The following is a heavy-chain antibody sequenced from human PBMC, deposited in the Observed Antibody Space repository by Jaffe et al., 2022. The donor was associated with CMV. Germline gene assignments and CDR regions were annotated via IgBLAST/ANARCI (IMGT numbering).Heavy chain of an antibody. J-gene: IGHJ4*02. CDR1: GFTFSIHW. CDR3: ARWWGGTTRFQ. V-gene: IGHV3-74*01. Sequence: EVQLVESGGGLVQPGGSLRLSCVASGFTFSIHWMHWVRQAPGKGLVWVSRINSDGSSTSYADSVKGRFTISRDNAKNTLYLQMNSLRAEDTAVYYCARWWGGTTRFQWGQGTLVTVSS. D-gene: IGHD1-26*01. CDR2: INSDGSST.